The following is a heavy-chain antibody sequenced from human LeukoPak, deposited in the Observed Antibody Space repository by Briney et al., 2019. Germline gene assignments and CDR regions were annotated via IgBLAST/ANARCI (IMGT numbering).Heavy chain of an antibody. CDR2: IYYSGST. V-gene: IGHV4-39*07. CDR1: GGSISSSSYY. CDR3: ARLGYCSGGSCYYYYYMDV. Sequence: SSETLSLTCTVSGGSISSSSYYWGWIRQPPGKGLEWIGSIYYSGSTYYNPSLKSRVTISVDTSKNQFSLKLSSVTAADTAVYYCARLGYCSGGSCYYYYYMDVWGKGTTVTVSS. D-gene: IGHD2-15*01. J-gene: IGHJ6*03.